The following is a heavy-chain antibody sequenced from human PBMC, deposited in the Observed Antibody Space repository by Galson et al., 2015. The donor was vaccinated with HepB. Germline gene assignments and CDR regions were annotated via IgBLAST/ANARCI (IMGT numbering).Heavy chain of an antibody. CDR1: GFTFSDYY. J-gene: IGHJ5*02. V-gene: IGHV3-11*01. Sequence: SLRLSCAASGFTFSDYYMSWIRQAPGRGLEWVSYISDSGIRKYYADSVKGRFIVSRDNAKNSLYLQMNSLRPEDTAVYYCARAARWLDPWGQGTLVIVSS. CDR2: ISDSGIRK. CDR3: ARAARWLDP.